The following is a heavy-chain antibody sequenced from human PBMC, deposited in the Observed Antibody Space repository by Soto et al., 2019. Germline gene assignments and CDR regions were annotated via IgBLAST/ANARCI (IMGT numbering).Heavy chain of an antibody. J-gene: IGHJ4*02. Sequence: QVQLQQWGAGLLKPSETLSLTCAVYGGSFSGYYWSWIRQPPGKGLERIGEINHSGSTNYNPSLKSLVTISVDTSKNQFSLKLSSVTAADTAVYYCARTADYVWGSYRDYWGQGTLVTVSS. CDR1: GGSFSGYY. CDR3: ARTADYVWGSYRDY. CDR2: INHSGST. V-gene: IGHV4-34*01. D-gene: IGHD3-16*02.